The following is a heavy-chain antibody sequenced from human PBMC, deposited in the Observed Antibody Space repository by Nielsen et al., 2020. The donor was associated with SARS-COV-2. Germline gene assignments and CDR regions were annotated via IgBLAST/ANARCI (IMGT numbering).Heavy chain of an antibody. V-gene: IGHV4-59*01. D-gene: IGHD1-26*01. CDR2: IHYTGST. CDR1: GGSISGYY. Sequence: SETLSLTCTVSGGSISGYYWSWIRQPPGKGLEWIGYIHYTGSTNYNPSLKSRVTISVDTSKNQFSLKLGSVTAVDMAVYYCASGVGATSHLHAFDIWGQGTMVTVSS. CDR3: ASGVGATSHLHAFDI. J-gene: IGHJ3*02.